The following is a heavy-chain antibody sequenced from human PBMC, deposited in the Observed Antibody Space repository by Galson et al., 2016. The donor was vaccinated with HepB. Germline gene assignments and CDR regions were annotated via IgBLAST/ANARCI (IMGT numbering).Heavy chain of an antibody. Sequence: SLRLSCAASGFTFSSYGMHWVRQAPGKGLEWVAVVSSDGGTTYYADSVKGRFTISRDNSKSTLYLQMNSLRAEDTAVYYGTKEGSGNYLSFDYWGQGTLVSASS. V-gene: IGHV3-30*18. CDR1: GFTFSSYG. J-gene: IGHJ4*02. D-gene: IGHD1-26*01. CDR2: VSSDGGTT. CDR3: TKEGSGNYLSFDY.